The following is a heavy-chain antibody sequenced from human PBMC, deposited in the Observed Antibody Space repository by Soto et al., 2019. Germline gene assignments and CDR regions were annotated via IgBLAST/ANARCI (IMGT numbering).Heavy chain of an antibody. V-gene: IGHV3-23*01. D-gene: IGHD1-26*01. CDR3: AKDANSGSYSRY. CDR2: ISGSGGST. Sequence: EVQLLESGGGLVQPGGSLRLSCAASGFTFSSYAMSWVRQAPGKGLEWVSAISGSGGSTYYADSVKGRFTISRDNYKNTLYLQINSLRAEDTAVYYCAKDANSGSYSRYWGQGNLVTVSS. CDR1: GFTFSSYA. J-gene: IGHJ4*02.